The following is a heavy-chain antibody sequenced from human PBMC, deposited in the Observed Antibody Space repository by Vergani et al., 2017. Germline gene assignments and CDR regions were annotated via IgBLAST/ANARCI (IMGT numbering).Heavy chain of an antibody. CDR1: GFTFSSYG. D-gene: IGHD2-15*01. CDR2: IRYDGSNK. Sequence: QVQLVESGGGVVQPGGSLRLSCAASGFTFSSYGRHWVRQAPGKGLEWVAFIRYDGSNKYYADSVKGRFTISRDNSKNTLYLQMNSLRAEDTAVYYCAKGPSGYCSXGSCYVYYYYGMDVWGQGTTVTVSS. J-gene: IGHJ6*02. V-gene: IGHV3-30*02. CDR3: AKGPSGYCSXGSCYVYYYYGMDV.